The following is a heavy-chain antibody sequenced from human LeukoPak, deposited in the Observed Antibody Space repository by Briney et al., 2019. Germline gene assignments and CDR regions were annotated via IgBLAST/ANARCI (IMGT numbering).Heavy chain of an antibody. CDR1: GFTFSTYA. D-gene: IGHD3-22*01. J-gene: IGHJ4*02. Sequence: GGSLRLSCAASGFTFSTYAMSWVRQAPGKGLEWVSGISGNGGSTFYADSVKGRFTISRDNSKNTLYLQMNSLRAEDTAVYYCAKDRAYYSDSSGYYLVRAYDYWGQGTLVTVSS. CDR3: AKDRAYYSDSSGYYLVRAYDY. V-gene: IGHV3-23*01. CDR2: ISGNGGST.